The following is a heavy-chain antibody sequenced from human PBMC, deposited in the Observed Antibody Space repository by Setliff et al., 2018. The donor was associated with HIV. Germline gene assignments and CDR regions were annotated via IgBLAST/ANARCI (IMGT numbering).Heavy chain of an antibody. V-gene: IGHV3-23*01. J-gene: IGHJ6*04. CDR2: ISGSGGST. Sequence: GGSLRLSCAGSEFAVKNYDMHWVRQVPGKGLEWVSGISGSGGSTYYGDSVKGRFTISRDNSKNTLYLQMNSLRAEDTAVYYCAKEMYYYDSSGYPLDVWGKGTTVTVSS. CDR1: EFAVKNYD. CDR3: AKEMYYYDSSGYPLDV. D-gene: IGHD3-22*01.